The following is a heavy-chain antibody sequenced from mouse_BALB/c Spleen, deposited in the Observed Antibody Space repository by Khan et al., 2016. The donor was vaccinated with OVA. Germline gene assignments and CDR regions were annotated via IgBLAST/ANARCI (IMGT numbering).Heavy chain of an antibody. CDR2: INTYTGEA. CDR1: GYTLTNYG. Sequence: QIQLVQSGPELKKPGETVKISCKASGYTLTNYGMNWVKQAPGKGVKGMGWINTYTGEATYADDFKGRFAFSLETSASTAYVQNNNLKNEDTATYFCSRSNGNYWFAYWGQGPLVPFSA. D-gene: IGHD2-1*01. CDR3: SRSNGNYWFAY. J-gene: IGHJ3*01. V-gene: IGHV9-3-1*01.